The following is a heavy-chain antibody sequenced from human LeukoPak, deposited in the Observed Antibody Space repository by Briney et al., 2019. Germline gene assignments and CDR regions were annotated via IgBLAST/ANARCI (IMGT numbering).Heavy chain of an antibody. V-gene: IGHV3-21*06. CDR2: ISPSSSYI. CDR3: AREGGYCSGGSCRFFDY. Sequence: EGSLRLSCAASGFTFSSSSMNWVRQAPGKGLEFVSSISPSSSYIYYADSVKGRFTISRDDAKNSLFLQMNSLRAEDTAVYYCAREGGYCSGGSCRFFDYWGQGTLVTVSS. D-gene: IGHD2-15*01. CDR1: GFTFSSSS. J-gene: IGHJ4*02.